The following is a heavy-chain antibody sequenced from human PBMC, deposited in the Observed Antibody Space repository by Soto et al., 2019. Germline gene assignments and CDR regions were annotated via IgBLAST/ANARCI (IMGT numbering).Heavy chain of an antibody. Sequence: GGSLRLSCAASGFTFSNAWMNWVRQAPGKGLEWVGRIKSKTDGGTTDYAAPVKGRFTISRDDSKNTLYLQMNSLKTEDTAVYYCTTGLYGIVVVTTLYYWGQGTLVTVSS. CDR2: IKSKTDGGTT. D-gene: IGHD2-21*02. V-gene: IGHV3-15*07. J-gene: IGHJ4*02. CDR1: GFTFSNAW. CDR3: TTGLYGIVVVTTLYY.